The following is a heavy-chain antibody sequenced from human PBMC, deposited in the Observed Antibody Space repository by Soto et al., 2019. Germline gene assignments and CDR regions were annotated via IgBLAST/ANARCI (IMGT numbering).Heavy chain of an antibody. Sequence: VGSLRLSCVVSGFTFSNVWMSWVRQAPGKGLEWVGRIKSKTDGGTTNYAAPVKGRFTISRDDSKNTLYLQMNSLKTEDTAVYFCSTAPISLWGQGTLVTVSS. CDR1: GFTFSNVW. CDR2: IKSKTDGGTT. CDR3: STAPISL. J-gene: IGHJ4*02. V-gene: IGHV3-15*01.